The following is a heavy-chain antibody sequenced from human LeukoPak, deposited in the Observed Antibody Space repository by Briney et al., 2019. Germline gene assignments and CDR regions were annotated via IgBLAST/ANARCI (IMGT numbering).Heavy chain of an antibody. D-gene: IGHD3-3*01. CDR2: IYYSGST. CDR1: GGSISSYY. Sequence: PSETLSLTCTVSGGSISSYYWSWIRQPPGKGLEWIGYIYYSGSTNYNPSLKSRVTMSVDTSKNQFSLKLNSVTAADTAVYYCARDGNFLSGYPLDYWGQGSLVTVSS. V-gene: IGHV4-59*12. CDR3: ARDGNFLSGYPLDY. J-gene: IGHJ4*02.